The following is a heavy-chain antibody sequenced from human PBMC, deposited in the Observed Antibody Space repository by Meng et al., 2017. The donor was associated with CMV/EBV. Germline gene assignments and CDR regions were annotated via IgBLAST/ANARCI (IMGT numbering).Heavy chain of an antibody. Sequence: GESLKISCAASGFTFSSYWMSWVRQAPGKGLEWVANIKQDGSEKYYVDSVKGRLTISRDNAKNSLYLQVNSLRAEDMTVYYCSTVMSAIGEWFDPWGQGTLVTVSS. CDR3: STVMSAIGEWFDP. CDR2: IKQDGSEK. D-gene: IGHD2-8*01. J-gene: IGHJ5*02. V-gene: IGHV3-7*03. CDR1: GFTFSSYW.